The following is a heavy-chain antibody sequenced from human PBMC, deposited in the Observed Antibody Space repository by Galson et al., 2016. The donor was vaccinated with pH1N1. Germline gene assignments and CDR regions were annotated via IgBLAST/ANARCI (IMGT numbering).Heavy chain of an antibody. D-gene: IGHD3-3*01. CDR1: SSNSAT. V-gene: IGHV6-1*01. Sequence: SSNSATWNWIRQSPSRGLEWLGRTYYRSKWYNDYAESVKSRIIISPDTSKNQLSLQLNSVTPADTAVYYCARGVIDYDFWSGYQDHAAFDIWGQGTMVIVSS. CDR2: TYYRSKWYN. CDR3: ARGVIDYDFWSGYQDHAAFDI. J-gene: IGHJ3*02.